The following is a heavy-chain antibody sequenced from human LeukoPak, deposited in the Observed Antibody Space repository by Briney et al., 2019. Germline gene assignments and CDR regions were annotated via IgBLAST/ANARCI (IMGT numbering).Heavy chain of an antibody. V-gene: IGHV1-18*01. D-gene: IGHD2-2*01. CDR2: SSAYNGNT. CDR1: GYTFTSYG. J-gene: IGHJ4*02. CDR3: GRDGDIVVVPAASRPHY. Sequence: ASVKVSCKASGYTFTSYGISWVRQAPGQGLEWMGWSSAYNGNTNYAQKLQGRVTMNTDTPTSTAYMELRSLRSDDTAVYYCGRDGDIVVVPAASRPHYWGQGTLVTVSS.